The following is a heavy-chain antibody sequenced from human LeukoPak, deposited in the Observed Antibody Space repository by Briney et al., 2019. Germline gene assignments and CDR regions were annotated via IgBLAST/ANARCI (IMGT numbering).Heavy chain of an antibody. V-gene: IGHV7-4-1*02. CDR2: INTNTGNP. CDR3: ARDSSHPTYYYDSSGYHYRPFDI. J-gene: IGHJ3*02. CDR1: GYTFTSYA. Sequence: ASVKVSCKASGYTFTSYAMNWVRQAPGQGLEWMGWINTNTGNPTYAQGFTGRFVFSLDTSVSTAYLQISSLKAEDTAVYYCARDSSHPTYYYDSSGYHYRPFDIWGQGTMVTVSS. D-gene: IGHD3-22*01.